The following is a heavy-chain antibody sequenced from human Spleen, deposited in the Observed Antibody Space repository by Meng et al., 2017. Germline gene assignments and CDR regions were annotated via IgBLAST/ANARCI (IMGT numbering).Heavy chain of an antibody. V-gene: IGHV4-31*03. Sequence: QLQQSGPGLVKPSQTLSLTCTVYGGSISSGGYYWSWHRQHQGKGLEWIGYIYYSGSTYYNPYLKSRVTIAVDTSKNQFSLKLSSVTAADTAVYYCARAHTGWYFDLWGRGTLVTVSS. CDR1: GGSISSGGYY. CDR2: IYYSGST. J-gene: IGHJ2*01. CDR3: ARAHTGWYFDL. D-gene: IGHD2-8*02.